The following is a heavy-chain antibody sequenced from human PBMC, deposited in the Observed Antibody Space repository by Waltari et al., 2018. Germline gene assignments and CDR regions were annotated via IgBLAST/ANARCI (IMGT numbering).Heavy chain of an antibody. CDR2: IKQDGSEK. J-gene: IGHJ5*02. CDR3: ARALLTSSSWYGRGHWFDP. D-gene: IGHD6-13*01. Sequence: VQPGGSLRLSCAASGFTFSSYWMSWVRQAPGKGLEWVANIKQDGSEKYYVDSVKGRFTISRDNAKNSLYLQMNSLRAEDTAVYYCARALLTSSSWYGRGHWFDPWGQGTLVTVSS. V-gene: IGHV3-7*04. CDR1: GFTFSSYW.